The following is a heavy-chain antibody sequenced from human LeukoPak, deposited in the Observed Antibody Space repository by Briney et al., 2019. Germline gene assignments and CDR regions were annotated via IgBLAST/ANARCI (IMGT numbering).Heavy chain of an antibody. D-gene: IGHD1-14*01. V-gene: IGHV3-64D*06. CDR2: ISSNGGST. J-gene: IGHJ4*02. CDR1: GFTLSDYA. CDR3: VKLPL. Sequence: GGSRRLSCSASGFTLSDYAMHWVRQAPGMGLEYVSAISSNGGSTYYADSVKGRFTISRDNSKNTVYLQMSSLRAEDRALYYCVKLPLWGQGTLVTVSS.